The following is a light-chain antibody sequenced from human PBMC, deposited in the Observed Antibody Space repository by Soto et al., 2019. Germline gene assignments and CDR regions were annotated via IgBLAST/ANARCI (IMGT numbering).Light chain of an antibody. V-gene: IGLV2-14*01. Sequence: QSALTQPASVSGSPGQSITISCTGTRRDIGGYNYVAWYQQHPGKAPKLLIYEVSNRPSGVSNRFSGSKSGNTASLTISGLQAEDEADFYSTLYTSSNTWVFGGGTKLTVL. CDR2: EVS. J-gene: IGLJ3*02. CDR3: TLYTSSNTWV. CDR1: RRDIGGYNY.